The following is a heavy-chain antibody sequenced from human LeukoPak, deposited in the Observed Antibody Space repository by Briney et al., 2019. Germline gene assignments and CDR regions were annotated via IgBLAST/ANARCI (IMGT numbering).Heavy chain of an antibody. V-gene: IGHV3-23*01. CDR1: GFTFSSYA. CDR2: ISGSGGST. D-gene: IGHD4-17*01. J-gene: IGHJ4*02. CDR3: AKIIYGDYGNY. Sequence: GGSLRLSCAGSGFTFSSYAMSWVRQAPGKGLEWVSAISGSGGSTYCADSVKGRFTISRDNSKNTLYLQMNSLRAEDTAVYYCAKIIYGDYGNYWGQGTLVTVSS.